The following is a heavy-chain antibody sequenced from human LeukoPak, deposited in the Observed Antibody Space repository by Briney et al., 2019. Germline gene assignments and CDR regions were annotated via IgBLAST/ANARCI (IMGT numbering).Heavy chain of an antibody. V-gene: IGHV6-1*01. CDR3: ARKSGGPFDH. D-gene: IGHD3-16*01. CDR1: GDTVSSNSAA. J-gene: IGHJ4*02. CDR2: TYYRSKWYN. Sequence: SQTLSLTCAISGDTVSSNSAAWDWLRQSPSRGLEWLGRTYYRSKWYNDYAVSVKSRITINPDTSKNQFSLQLNSVTPEDTAVYYCARKSGGPFDHWGQGTLVTVSS.